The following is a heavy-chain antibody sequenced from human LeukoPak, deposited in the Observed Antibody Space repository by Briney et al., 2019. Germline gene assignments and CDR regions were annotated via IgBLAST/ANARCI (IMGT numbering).Heavy chain of an antibody. Sequence: GGSLRLSCAASGFAFSTYAMSWVRQAPGKGLEWLSAIGGSDGSTYYADSVKGRFTISRDTSKNTLYLQMNSLRAEDTAVYYCAKGGGIFDYWGQGTLVTVSS. CDR1: GFAFSTYA. J-gene: IGHJ4*02. V-gene: IGHV3-23*01. CDR2: IGGSDGST. CDR3: AKGGGIFDY. D-gene: IGHD3-16*01.